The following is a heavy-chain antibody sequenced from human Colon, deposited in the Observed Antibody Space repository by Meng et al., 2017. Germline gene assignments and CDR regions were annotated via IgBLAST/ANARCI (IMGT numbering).Heavy chain of an antibody. CDR2: ISSSGST. CDR1: GGSITGYF. J-gene: IGHJ4*02. Sequence: SETLSLTCTISGGSITGYFWTWIRQPVGKGLEWIGRISSSGSTNCNPSLKSRVTMSEDTSKNQLSLKLSSVTAADTAVYYCARACEETTRSLDYWGQGTLVTVSS. D-gene: IGHD4-11*01. V-gene: IGHV4-4*07. CDR3: ARACEETTRSLDY.